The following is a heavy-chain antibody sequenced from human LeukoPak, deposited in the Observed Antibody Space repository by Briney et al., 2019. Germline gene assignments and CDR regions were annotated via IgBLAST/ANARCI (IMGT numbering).Heavy chain of an antibody. D-gene: IGHD2-15*01. V-gene: IGHV1-18*04. Sequence: ASVKVSCKASGYTFTSYGISWVRQAPGQGLEWMGWISAYNGNTNYAQKLQGRVTMTTDTSTSTAYMGLRSLRSDDTAVYYCARVEGYCSGGSCYSTDYFDYWGQGTLVTVSS. CDR3: ARVEGYCSGGSCYSTDYFDY. J-gene: IGHJ4*02. CDR1: GYTFTSYG. CDR2: ISAYNGNT.